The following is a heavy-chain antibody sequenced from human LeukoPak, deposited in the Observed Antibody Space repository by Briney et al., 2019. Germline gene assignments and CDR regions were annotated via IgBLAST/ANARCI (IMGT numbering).Heavy chain of an antibody. D-gene: IGHD5-18*01. V-gene: IGHV4-30-4*01. J-gene: IGHJ4*02. CDR2: IYYSGST. Sequence: SQTLSLTCTVSGGSISSGDYYWSWIRQPPGKGLEWIGYIYYSGSTYYNPSLKSRVTISVDTSKNQFSLKLSSVTAADTAVYYCARVGYSYGYVDYWGQGTLVTVSS. CDR3: ARVGYSYGYVDY. CDR1: GGSISSGDYY.